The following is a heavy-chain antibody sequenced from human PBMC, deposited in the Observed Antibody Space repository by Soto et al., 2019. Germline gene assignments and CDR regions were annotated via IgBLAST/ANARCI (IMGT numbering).Heavy chain of an antibody. CDR1: GGTFSTYA. V-gene: IGHV1-69*01. Sequence: QVQLVQSGAEVKKPGSSVKVSCKAPGGTFSTYAISWVRQAPGQGLEWMGGVIPIFGTPKYAQKFQGRVTITADESKSTGYMELRSLRSEDTAVYYCARSQGGSSSLDIYYYYYYGRDVWGQGTAVTVSS. D-gene: IGHD2-15*01. J-gene: IGHJ6*02. CDR2: VIPIFGTP. CDR3: ARSQGGSSSLDIYYYYYYGRDV.